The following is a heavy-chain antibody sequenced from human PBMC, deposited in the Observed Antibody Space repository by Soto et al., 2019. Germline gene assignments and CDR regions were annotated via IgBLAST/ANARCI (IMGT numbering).Heavy chain of an antibody. Sequence: SETLSLTCTVSGDSISTYNWGWIRQPPGKGLEWIGCIYYSGVTNYNPSLKSRVTISVDTPKNQLSLKLNSVTAADTAVYYCARVAADIASWIDPWAQGTLVTVSS. CDR1: GDSISTYN. D-gene: IGHD5-12*01. J-gene: IGHJ5*02. CDR3: ARVAADIASWIDP. V-gene: IGHV4-59*01. CDR2: IYYSGVT.